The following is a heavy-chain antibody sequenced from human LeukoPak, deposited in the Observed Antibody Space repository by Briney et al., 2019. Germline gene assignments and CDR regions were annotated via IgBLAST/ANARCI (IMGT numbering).Heavy chain of an antibody. D-gene: IGHD6-19*01. CDR1: GASISSSSYY. V-gene: IGHV4-39*01. J-gene: IGHJ4*02. CDR2: IYYSGST. Sequence: SQTLSLTCTVSGASISSSSYYWGWIHQPPGKGLEWIGSIYYSGSTYYNPSLKSRVTISVDTSKNQFSLKLSSVTAADTAVYYCARRGSSGRYDYWGQGTLVTVSS. CDR3: ARRGSSGRYDY.